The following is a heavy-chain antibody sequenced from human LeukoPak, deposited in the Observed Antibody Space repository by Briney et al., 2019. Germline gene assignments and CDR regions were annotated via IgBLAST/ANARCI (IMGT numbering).Heavy chain of an antibody. CDR3: ARHVHHSSGFEYYFYY. Sequence: SETLSLTCIVSGDSLSNDNYYWGWIRQPPGKGLEWIGSVYYSGSTYYNPSLKSRITRLVDTSKRQVSLNLSSVTAADTAVYYCARHVHHSSGFEYYFYYWGQGTLVTVSS. CDR2: VYYSGST. D-gene: IGHD3-22*01. J-gene: IGHJ4*02. CDR1: GDSLSNDNYY. V-gene: IGHV4-39*01.